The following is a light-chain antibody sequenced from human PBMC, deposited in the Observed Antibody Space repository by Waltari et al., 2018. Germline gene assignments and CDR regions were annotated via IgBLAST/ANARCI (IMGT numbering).Light chain of an antibody. Sequence: DIVMTQSPDSLAVSLGERATINCKSSQSVLYRSNNKNYLAWYQQKPGQPPKLLIYWASTRESGVPARFSGSGSGTDFTLTISSLEAEDVAVYYCQQYYSTPPYAFGQGTKLEIK. J-gene: IGKJ2*01. CDR1: QSVLYRSNNKNY. CDR2: WAS. CDR3: QQYYSTPPYA. V-gene: IGKV4-1*01.